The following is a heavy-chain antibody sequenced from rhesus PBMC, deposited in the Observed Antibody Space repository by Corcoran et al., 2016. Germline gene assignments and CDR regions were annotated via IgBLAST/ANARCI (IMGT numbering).Heavy chain of an antibody. CDR2: IYGSGGSN. V-gene: IGHV4S14*01. Sequence: QVQLQESGPGLVKPSETLSLTCAVSGYSISSGYYWGWIRQPPGKGLEWIGSIYGSGGSNYLNPSLKSRVTRSVDTSKNQFSLKLSSVTAADTAVYYCVRVGSSWSEWDTVGTEWYFDLWGPGTPITISA. CDR1: GYSISSGYY. CDR3: VRVGSSWSEWDTVGTEWYFDL. J-gene: IGHJ2*01. D-gene: IGHD5-42*01.